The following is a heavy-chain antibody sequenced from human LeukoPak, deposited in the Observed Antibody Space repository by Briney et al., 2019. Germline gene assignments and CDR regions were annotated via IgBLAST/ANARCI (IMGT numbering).Heavy chain of an antibody. V-gene: IGHV3-53*01. J-gene: IGHJ4*02. D-gene: IGHD3-22*01. CDR2: LYSGGTT. Sequence: GGSLRLSCAASGVTVSSYSMSWVRQAPEMGLEWVSVLYSGGTTYYADSVKGRFTISRDNSKNTVFLQMGSLRGEDAAVYYCARCYYDGSGFYYYFDYWGQGTLVTVSS. CDR1: GVTVSSYS. CDR3: ARCYYDGSGFYYYFDY.